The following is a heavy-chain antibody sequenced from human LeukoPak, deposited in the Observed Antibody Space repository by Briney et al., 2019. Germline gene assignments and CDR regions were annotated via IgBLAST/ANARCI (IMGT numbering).Heavy chain of an antibody. Sequence: GGSLRLSCIASGFTFSSYAMSWVRQAPGKGLEWVSYISSSSSTIFYADSVKGRFTISRDNAKNSLYLQMNSLRVEDTAVYYCARCTTGRTFGSLREIKRSREIDYWGQGTLVTVSS. V-gene: IGHV3-48*04. D-gene: IGHD1-1*01. CDR1: GFTFSSYA. J-gene: IGHJ4*02. CDR3: ARCTTGRTFGSLREIKRSREIDY. CDR2: ISSSSSTI.